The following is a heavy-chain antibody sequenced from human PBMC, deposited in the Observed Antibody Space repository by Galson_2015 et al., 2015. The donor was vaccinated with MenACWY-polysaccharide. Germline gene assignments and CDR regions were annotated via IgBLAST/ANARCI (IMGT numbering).Heavy chain of an antibody. CDR2: IHPNNGGT. D-gene: IGHD4-17*01. CDR3: ARWTSRGDPDAYFDY. V-gene: IGHV1-2*02. Sequence: SVKVSCKASGYTFSGYHIHWVRQAPGQGLEWMGWIHPNNGGTNYAQKFQGRVTMTSDTSMSTAYMELRSLRSEDTAVYYCARWTSRGDPDAYFDYWGQGTLVTVSS. CDR1: GYTFSGYH. J-gene: IGHJ4*02.